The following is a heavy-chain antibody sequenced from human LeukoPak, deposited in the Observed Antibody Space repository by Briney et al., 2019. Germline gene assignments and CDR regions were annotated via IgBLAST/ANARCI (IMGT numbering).Heavy chain of an antibody. D-gene: IGHD6-13*01. J-gene: IGHJ6*03. CDR1: GGTFSSYA. V-gene: IGHV1-69*06. CDR2: IIPIFGTT. CDR3: ARVVGLTGYSSSWYSGYYYYMDV. Sequence: RASVKVSCTASGGTFSSYAISWVRQAPGQGLEWMGGIIPIFGTTNYAQKFQDRVTITADKSTSTAYMELSSLRSEDTAVYYCARVVGLTGYSSSWYSGYYYYMDVWGKGTTVTVSS.